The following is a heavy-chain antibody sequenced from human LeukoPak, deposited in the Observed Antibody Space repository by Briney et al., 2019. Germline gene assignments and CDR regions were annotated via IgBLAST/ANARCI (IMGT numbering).Heavy chain of an antibody. CDR2: ISGSGGST. CDR3: AKDRSEYSSSWYPNLVLDY. D-gene: IGHD6-13*01. V-gene: IGHV3-23*01. CDR1: GFTFRSYW. J-gene: IGHJ4*02. Sequence: GGSLRLSGAASGFTFRSYWMSWVRQAPGKGLEWVSAISGSGGSTYYADSVKGRFTISRDNSKNTLYLQMNSLRAEDTAVYYCAKDRSEYSSSWYPNLVLDYWGQGTLVTVSS.